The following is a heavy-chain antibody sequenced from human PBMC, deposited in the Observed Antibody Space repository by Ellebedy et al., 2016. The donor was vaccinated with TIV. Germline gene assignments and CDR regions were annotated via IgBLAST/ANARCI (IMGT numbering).Heavy chain of an antibody. CDR2: IWYDGSNK. D-gene: IGHD6-19*01. J-gene: IGHJ4*02. V-gene: IGHV3-33*01. CDR1: GFTFSSYG. CDR3: ARGSRAVAVYFDY. Sequence: GESLKISCAASGFTFSSYGMHWVRQAPGKGLEWVAVIWYDGSNKYYADSVKGRFTISRDNSKNTLYLQMNSLRAEDTAVYYCARGSRAVAVYFDYWGQGTLVSVSS.